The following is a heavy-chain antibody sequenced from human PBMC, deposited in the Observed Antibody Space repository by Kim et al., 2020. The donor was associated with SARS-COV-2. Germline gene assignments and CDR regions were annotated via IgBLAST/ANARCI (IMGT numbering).Heavy chain of an antibody. V-gene: IGHV3-33*01. D-gene: IGHD4-4*01. CDR3: ARVGDYSNYQSPSYYYYYYGMDV. J-gene: IGHJ6*02. Sequence: GGSLRLSCAASGFTFSSYGMHWVRQAPGKGLEWVAVIWYDGSNKYYADSVKGRFTISRDNSKNTLYLQMNSLRAEDTAVYYCARVGDYSNYQSPSYYYYYYGMDVWGQGTTVTVSS. CDR1: GFTFSSYG. CDR2: IWYDGSNK.